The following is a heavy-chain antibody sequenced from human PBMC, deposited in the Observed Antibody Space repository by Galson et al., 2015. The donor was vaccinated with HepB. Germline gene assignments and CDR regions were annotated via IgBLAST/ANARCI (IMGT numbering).Heavy chain of an antibody. CDR2: INAGNGNT. CDR1: GYTFTSYA. J-gene: IGHJ6*02. CDR3: AGAAMGYYYGMDV. V-gene: IGHV1-3*01. D-gene: IGHD2-2*01. Sequence: SVKVSCKASGYTFTSYAMHWVRQAPGQRLEWMGWINAGNGNTKYSQKFQGRVTITRDTSASTAYMELSSLRAEDTAVYYCAGAAMGYYYGMDVWGQGTTVTVSS.